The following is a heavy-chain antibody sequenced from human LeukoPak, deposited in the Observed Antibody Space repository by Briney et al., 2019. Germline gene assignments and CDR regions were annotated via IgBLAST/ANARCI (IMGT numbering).Heavy chain of an antibody. CDR3: ARGRYCTADICSGGDAFDI. D-gene: IGHD2-8*02. CDR2: IYTRGST. CDR1: GGSINNYY. Sequence: SETLSLTCTVSGGSINNYYWRWIRQPAGKGLEWIGRIYTRGSTNYNPSLKSRVTMSVDTSKNQFSLKLSSVTAADTAVYYCARGRYCTADICSGGDAFDIWGQGTMVSVSS. V-gene: IGHV4-4*07. J-gene: IGHJ3*02.